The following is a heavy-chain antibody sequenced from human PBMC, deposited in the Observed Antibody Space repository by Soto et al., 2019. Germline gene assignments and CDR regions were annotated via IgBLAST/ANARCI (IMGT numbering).Heavy chain of an antibody. J-gene: IGHJ4*02. V-gene: IGHV1-3*01. CDR3: ARDLRRGPFDY. CDR1: GCTFTRYA. CDR2: INAGNGNT. D-gene: IGHD3-10*01. Sequence: GAAVKVSCKACGCTFTRYAMHWVRQAPGQRLEWMGWINAGNGNTKYSQKFQGRVTITRDTSASTAYMELSSLRSEDTAVYYCARDLRRGPFDYWGQGTLVTVSS.